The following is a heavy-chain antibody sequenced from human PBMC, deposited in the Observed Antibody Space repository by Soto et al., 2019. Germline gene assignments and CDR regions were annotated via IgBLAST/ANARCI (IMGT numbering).Heavy chain of an antibody. Sequence: LSLTCAASGFTFSSYSMNWVRQAPGKGLEWVSYISSSSSTIYYADSVKGRFTISRDNAKNSLYLQMNSLRAEDTAVYYCARESGYCSGGSCRQFDYWGQGTLVTVSS. CDR1: GFTFSSYS. V-gene: IGHV3-48*01. J-gene: IGHJ4*02. D-gene: IGHD2-15*01. CDR2: ISSSSSTI. CDR3: ARESGYCSGGSCRQFDY.